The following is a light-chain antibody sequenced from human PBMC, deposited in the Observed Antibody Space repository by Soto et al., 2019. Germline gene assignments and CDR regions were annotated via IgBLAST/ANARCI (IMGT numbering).Light chain of an antibody. V-gene: IGKV3-11*01. Sequence: ELIQSPATMSLSLRERHTLSCMASQSVRSYLAWYQQKPGQAPMLLIYDASNRATGIQARFSGSGSGTDFTLTISSLVPEDFAVYYCQQRSNWPTFGQGTRLE. J-gene: IGKJ5*01. CDR1: QSVRSY. CDR3: QQRSNWPT. CDR2: DAS.